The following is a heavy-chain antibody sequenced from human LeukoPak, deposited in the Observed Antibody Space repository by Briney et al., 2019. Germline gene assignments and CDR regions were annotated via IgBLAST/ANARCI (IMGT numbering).Heavy chain of an antibody. J-gene: IGHJ4*02. Sequence: PGGSLRLSCAASGLTFSSYWMSWVRQPPGKGLEWVAKIKQDGSEKYYVDSVKGRFTISRDNAKNSLYLQMNSLRAEDTAVYYCARGPTRANSSDYWGQGARLTVSS. CDR2: IKQDGSEK. D-gene: IGHD2/OR15-2a*01. CDR3: ARGPTRANSSDY. CDR1: GLTFSSYW. V-gene: IGHV3-7*01.